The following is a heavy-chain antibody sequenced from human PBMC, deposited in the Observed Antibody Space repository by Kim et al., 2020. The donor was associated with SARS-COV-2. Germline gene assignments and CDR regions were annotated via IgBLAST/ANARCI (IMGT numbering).Heavy chain of an antibody. D-gene: IGHD2-15*01. Sequence: GGSLRLSCAASGFTFSSYAMHWVRQAPGKGLEWVAVISYDGSNKYYADSVKGRFTISRDNSKNTLYLQMNSLRAEDTAVYYCARDQCSGGSCYSYYYYGMDVWGQGTTVTVSS. V-gene: IGHV3-30*04. CDR1: GFTFSSYA. CDR2: ISYDGSNK. CDR3: ARDQCSGGSCYSYYYYGMDV. J-gene: IGHJ6*02.